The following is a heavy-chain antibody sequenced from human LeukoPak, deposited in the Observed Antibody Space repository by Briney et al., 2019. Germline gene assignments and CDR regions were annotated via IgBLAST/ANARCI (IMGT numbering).Heavy chain of an antibody. D-gene: IGHD6-19*01. CDR3: ARARGGQWLVLGY. CDR1: GYTFTGYY. V-gene: IGHV1-2*02. Sequence: PLASVKVSCKASGYTFTGYYMHWVRQAPGQGLEWMGWINPNSGGTNYAQKFQGGVTMTRDTSISTAYMELSRLRSDDTAVYYCARARGGQWLVLGYWGQGTLVTVSS. J-gene: IGHJ4*02. CDR2: INPNSGGT.